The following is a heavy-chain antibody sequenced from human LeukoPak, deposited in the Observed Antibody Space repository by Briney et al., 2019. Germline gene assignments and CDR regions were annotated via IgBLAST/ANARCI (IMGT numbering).Heavy chain of an antibody. V-gene: IGHV3-23*01. CDR1: GSTFSSYA. Sequence: GGSLRLSCAASGSTFSSYAMSWVRRAPGKGLEWVSAISGSGGSTYYADSVKGRFTISRDNSKNTLYLQMNSLRAEDTAVYYCAKDPLVVVVFAFDIWGQGTMVTVSS. CDR3: AKDPLVVVVFAFDI. D-gene: IGHD2-21*01. J-gene: IGHJ3*02. CDR2: ISGSGGST.